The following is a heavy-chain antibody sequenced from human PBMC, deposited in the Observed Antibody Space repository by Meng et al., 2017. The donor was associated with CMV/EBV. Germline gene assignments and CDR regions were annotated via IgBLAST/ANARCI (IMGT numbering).Heavy chain of an antibody. J-gene: IGHJ2*01. D-gene: IGHD2-2*01. Sequence: SETLSLTCTVSGGPISSSSYYWGWIRQPPGKGLEWSGSIYYSGSTYYNPSLKSRVTISVDTSKNQFSLKLSSVTAADTAVYYCARHKRYCSSTSGLNWYFDLWGRGTLVTVSS. CDR3: ARHKRYCSSTSGLNWYFDL. V-gene: IGHV4-39*01. CDR1: GGPISSSSYY. CDR2: IYYSGST.